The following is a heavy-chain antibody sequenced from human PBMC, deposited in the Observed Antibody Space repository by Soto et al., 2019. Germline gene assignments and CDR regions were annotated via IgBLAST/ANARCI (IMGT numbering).Heavy chain of an antibody. D-gene: IGHD2-2*01. CDR1: GGSISSYY. CDR2: IYYTGST. J-gene: IGHJ4*02. V-gene: IGHV4-59*08. Sequence: PSETLSLTCTVSGGSISSYYWSWIRQPPGKGLEWIGYIYYTGSTYYNPSLKSRLTISVDTSKNQFSLKLTSVTAADTAVYFCARYQKGPFDYWGQGTLVTVSS. CDR3: ARYQKGPFDY.